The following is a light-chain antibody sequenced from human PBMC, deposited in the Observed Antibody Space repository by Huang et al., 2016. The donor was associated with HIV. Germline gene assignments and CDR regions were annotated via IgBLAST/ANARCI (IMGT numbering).Light chain of an antibody. CDR2: AAS. J-gene: IGKJ5*01. Sequence: DIQMTQSPSSLSASVGDKVTITCRTSQSIATYLNWYQQKPGKAPILLIYAASSLLSGVPSRFRGSGSETDFALTITSLQPEDFATYYCQQTYTTITFGQGTRLEIK. CDR1: QSIATY. V-gene: IGKV1-39*01. CDR3: QQTYTTIT.